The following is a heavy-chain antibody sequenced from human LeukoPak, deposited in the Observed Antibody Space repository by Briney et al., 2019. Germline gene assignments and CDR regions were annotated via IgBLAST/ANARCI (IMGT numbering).Heavy chain of an antibody. CDR3: AKRIQSAMAMGY. CDR1: GFTFNNYG. V-gene: IGHV3-23*01. J-gene: IGHJ4*02. D-gene: IGHD5-18*01. Sequence: PGGSLRLSCAASGFTFNNYGMHWVRQAPGKGLEWVSDSGSGGSTYYADSVKGRFTISRDNSKNTMYLQMNSLRAEDTAVYYCAKRIQSAMAMGYWGQGTLVTVSS. CDR2: SGSGGST.